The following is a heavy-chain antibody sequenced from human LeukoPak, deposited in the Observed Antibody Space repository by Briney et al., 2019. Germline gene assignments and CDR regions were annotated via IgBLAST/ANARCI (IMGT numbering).Heavy chain of an antibody. CDR1: GYTFTGYY. J-gene: IGHJ4*02. CDR3: ARGPFGYYGSGSYYKGGDFDY. D-gene: IGHD3-10*01. V-gene: IGHV1-2*02. Sequence: ASVKVSCKASGYTFTGYYMHWVRQAPGQGLEWMGWINPNSGGTNYAQKFQGRVTMTRDTSISTAYMELSRLRSDDTAVYYCARGPFGYYGSGSYYKGGDFDYWGQGTLVTVSS. CDR2: INPNSGGT.